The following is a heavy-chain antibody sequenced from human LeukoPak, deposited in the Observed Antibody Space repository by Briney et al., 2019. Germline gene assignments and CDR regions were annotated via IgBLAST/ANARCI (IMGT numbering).Heavy chain of an antibody. CDR1: GFDFRSYS. CDR3: AREEPVFWSGYPNWFDP. J-gene: IGHJ5*02. Sequence: GGSLRLSCAASGFDFRSYSMNWVRQAPGKGLEWVSYISSFSGTIDYADSVKGRFIISRDNAQNSLFLQMNSLRAEDTAVYYFAREEPVFWSGYPNWFDPGGQGTLVTVSS. D-gene: IGHD3-3*01. CDR2: ISSFSGTI. V-gene: IGHV3-48*01.